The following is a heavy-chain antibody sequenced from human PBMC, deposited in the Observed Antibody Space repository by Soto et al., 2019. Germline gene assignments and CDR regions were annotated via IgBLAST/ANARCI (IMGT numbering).Heavy chain of an antibody. Sequence: GASVKVSCKASGYTFTSYGISWVRQAPGQGLEWMGWISAYTGNTNYAQKLQGRVTMTTDTSTSTAYMELRSLRSDDTAVYYCARPSYFYDSSGYPVYYFDCWGQGTLVTVSS. CDR2: ISAYTGNT. CDR3: ARPSYFYDSSGYPVYYFDC. V-gene: IGHV1-18*04. D-gene: IGHD3-22*01. CDR1: GYTFTSYG. J-gene: IGHJ4*02.